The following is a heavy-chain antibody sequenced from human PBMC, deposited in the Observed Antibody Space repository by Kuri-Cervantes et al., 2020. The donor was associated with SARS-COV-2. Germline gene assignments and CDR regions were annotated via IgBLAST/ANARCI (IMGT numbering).Heavy chain of an antibody. CDR2: TYYRSKWYD. Sequence: SETLSLTCAISGDSVSSKIAAWNWIRQSPSRGLEWLGRTYYRSKWYDDYAVSVKSRISINPDTSKNQFSLHPNSVTPEDTAVYYCARGTNWPPDGWFDPWGQGTLVTVSS. CDR3: ARGTNWPPDGWFDP. D-gene: IGHD7-27*01. J-gene: IGHJ5*02. CDR1: GDSVSSKIAA. V-gene: IGHV6-1*01.